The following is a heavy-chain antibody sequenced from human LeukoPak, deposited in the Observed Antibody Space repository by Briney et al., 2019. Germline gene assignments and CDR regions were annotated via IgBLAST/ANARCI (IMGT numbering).Heavy chain of an antibody. CDR3: ARDERYDSSGYPFDY. J-gene: IGHJ4*02. CDR2: INPNSGGT. D-gene: IGHD3-22*01. CDR1: GGTFSSYA. V-gene: IGHV1-2*02. Sequence: ASVKVSCKASGGTFSSYAISWVRQAPGQGLEWMGWINPNSGGTNYAQKFQDRVTMTTDTSISTAYMELSRLRSDDTAVYYCARDERYDSSGYPFDYWGQGTLVTVSS.